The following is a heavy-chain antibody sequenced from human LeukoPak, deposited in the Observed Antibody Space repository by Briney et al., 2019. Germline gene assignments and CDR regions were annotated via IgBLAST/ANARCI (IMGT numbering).Heavy chain of an antibody. CDR1: GYTFGDYH. Sequence: ASVKVSCKASGYTFGDYHMHWVRQAPGQGLEWMGWINCDSGATHYAQQFQGRVTMPRDTSISTTHMDLSSLTSDDTAVYYCGRELGGGVTREDWLDPWGQGTLVTVSS. D-gene: IGHD3-3*01. CDR2: INCDSGAT. V-gene: IGHV1-2*02. J-gene: IGHJ5*02. CDR3: GRELGGGVTREDWLDP.